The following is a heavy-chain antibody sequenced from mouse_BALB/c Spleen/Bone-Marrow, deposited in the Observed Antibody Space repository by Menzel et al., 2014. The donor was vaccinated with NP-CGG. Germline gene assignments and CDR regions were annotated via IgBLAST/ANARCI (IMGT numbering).Heavy chain of an antibody. V-gene: IGHV5-4*02. CDR3: ARGGNYGAMDY. CDR1: GFTFSDYY. CDR2: ISDGGSYT. Sequence: EVQRVESGGGLVKPGGSLKLSCAASGFTFSDYYMYWVRQTPEKRLEWVATISDGGSYTYYPDSVKWRFTISRDNAKNSLYLQMSSLKSEDTAMYYCARGGNYGAMDYWGQGTSVTVSS. D-gene: IGHD2-1*01. J-gene: IGHJ4*01.